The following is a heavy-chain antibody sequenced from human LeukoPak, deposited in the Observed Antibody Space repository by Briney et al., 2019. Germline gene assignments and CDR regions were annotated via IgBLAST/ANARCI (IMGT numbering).Heavy chain of an antibody. J-gene: IGHJ3*02. CDR1: GFTVSSNY. Sequence: PGGSLRLSCAASGFTVSSNYMSWVRQAPGKGLEWVSVIYSGGNTYYADSVKGRFTISRDNSKNTLYLQMNRLRAEDTAVYYCAKSVVANSLDMVFDIWGQGTMVTVSS. CDR3: AKSVVANSLDMVFDI. D-gene: IGHD2/OR15-2a*01. CDR2: IYSGGNT. V-gene: IGHV3-53*01.